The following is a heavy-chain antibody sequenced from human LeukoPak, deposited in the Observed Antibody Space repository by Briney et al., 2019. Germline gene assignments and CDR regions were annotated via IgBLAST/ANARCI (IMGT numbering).Heavy chain of an antibody. CDR3: ARGDYVWGSYQLPFDY. J-gene: IGHJ4*02. Sequence: ASETLSLTCTVSGGSISSYYWSWIRQPPGKGLEWIGYIYYSGSTNYNPSLKSRVTISVDTSKNQFSLKLSSVTAADTAVYYCARGDYVWGSYQLPFDYWGQGTLVTVSS. CDR2: IYYSGST. V-gene: IGHV4-59*12. D-gene: IGHD3-16*01. CDR1: GGSISSYY.